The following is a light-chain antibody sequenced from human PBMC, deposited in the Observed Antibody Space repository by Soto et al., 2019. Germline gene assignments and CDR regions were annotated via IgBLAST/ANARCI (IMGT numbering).Light chain of an antibody. Sequence: DIQIPQSPFPLSASLGARVTITCRASQSISSWLAWYQQKPGKAPKLLIYKASSLEFGVPERFSGSGSGTDFTLTISCLEPEDVAPYYCPDCTGAPITFRGGTKVAI. V-gene: IGKV1-5*03. CDR3: PDCTGAPIT. J-gene: IGKJ4*01. CDR2: KAS. CDR1: QSISSW.